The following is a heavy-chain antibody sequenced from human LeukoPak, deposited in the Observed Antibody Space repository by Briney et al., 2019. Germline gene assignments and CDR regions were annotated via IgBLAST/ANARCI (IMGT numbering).Heavy chain of an antibody. CDR2: ISISCENT. CDR1: GFTLSSYA. Sequence: GGSLRLSCAASGFTLSSYAMSWVRQAPGKGLEWVSAISISCENTYYADSVKGRFTISRDTSRNTLYLQMHSLRAEDTAVYYCARLISTSSSRFSDYWGQGTLVTVSS. D-gene: IGHD6-6*01. CDR3: ARLISTSSSRFSDY. V-gene: IGHV3-23*01. J-gene: IGHJ4*02.